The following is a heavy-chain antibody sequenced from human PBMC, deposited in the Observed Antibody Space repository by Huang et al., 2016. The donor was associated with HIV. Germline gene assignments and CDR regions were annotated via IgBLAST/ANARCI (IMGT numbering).Heavy chain of an antibody. CDR1: GYTFTTYH. D-gene: IGHD3-10*01. J-gene: IGHJ4*02. Sequence: QVQLVQSGAEVKKPGASVKISCKSSGYTFTTYHMPWVRQAPGKCLEWMGMIKPSGASTRYAQTFQGRVTMTSYTSTSTVYMELSSLTPEDTAVYYCARALLLFGLGSPLDFWGQGSLVTVSS. CDR3: ARALLLFGLGSPLDF. CDR2: IKPSGAST. V-gene: IGHV1-46*01.